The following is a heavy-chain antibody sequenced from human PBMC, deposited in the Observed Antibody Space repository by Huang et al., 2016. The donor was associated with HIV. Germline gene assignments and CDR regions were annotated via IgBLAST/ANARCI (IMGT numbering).Heavy chain of an antibody. CDR1: GYTFSMNA. CDR3: ARDTPYYESSGYSTTNFEY. Sequence: QVQLVQSGTELKKPGASVQVSCKASGYTFSMNAMNWVRQAPGQGLEWMGWINTKTGNPTYVQGFTGRFVFSLDTSVNTAYLQISSLKSDDSAVYFCARDTPYYESSGYSTTNFEYWGQGTLVTVSS. CDR2: INTKTGNP. J-gene: IGHJ4*02. V-gene: IGHV7-4-1*02. D-gene: IGHD3-22*01.